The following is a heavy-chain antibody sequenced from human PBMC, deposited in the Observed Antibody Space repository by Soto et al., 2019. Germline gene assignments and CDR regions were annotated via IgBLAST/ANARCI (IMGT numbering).Heavy chain of an antibody. Sequence: GGSLRLSCAASGFTFSSYWMSWVRQAPGKGLEWVANIKQDGSEKYYVDSVKGRFTISRDNAKNSLYLQMNSLRAEDTAVYYCARDQLYYNDISGRPLNAFDVWGQGTMVTVSS. D-gene: IGHD3-22*01. CDR2: IKQDGSEK. CDR3: ARDQLYYNDISGRPLNAFDV. V-gene: IGHV3-7*01. J-gene: IGHJ3*01. CDR1: GFTFSSYW.